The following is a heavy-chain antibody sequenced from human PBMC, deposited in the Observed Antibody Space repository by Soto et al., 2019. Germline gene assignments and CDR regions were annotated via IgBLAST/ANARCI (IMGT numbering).Heavy chain of an antibody. J-gene: IGHJ3*02. CDR3: ARRRARSGRPPLEAFDI. D-gene: IGHD3-10*01. CDR2: IYYSGST. Sequence: QLQLQESGPGLVKPSETLSLTCTVSGGSISSSSYYWGWIRQPPGKGLEWIGSIYYSGSTYYNPSLKSRVPKSVDTSKYQFSLKLSSVTAADTAVYYCARRRARSGRPPLEAFDIWGQGTMVTVSS. CDR1: GGSISSSSYY. V-gene: IGHV4-39*01.